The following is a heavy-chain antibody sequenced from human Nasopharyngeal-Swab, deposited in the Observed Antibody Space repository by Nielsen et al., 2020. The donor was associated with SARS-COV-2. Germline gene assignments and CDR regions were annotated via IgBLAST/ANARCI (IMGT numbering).Heavy chain of an antibody. CDR2: ISSSSSYI. D-gene: IGHD6-19*01. V-gene: IGHV3-21*01. Sequence: GESLKISCAASGFTFSSYSMNWVRQAPGKGLEWVSSISSSSSYIYYADSVKGRFTISRDNAKNSLYLQMNSLRAEDTAVYYCARSPDSSGWYDAFDIWGQGTMVTVSS. J-gene: IGHJ3*02. CDR1: GFTFSSYS. CDR3: ARSPDSSGWYDAFDI.